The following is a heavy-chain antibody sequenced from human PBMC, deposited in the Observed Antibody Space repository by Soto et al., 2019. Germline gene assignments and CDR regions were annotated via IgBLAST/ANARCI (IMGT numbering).Heavy chain of an antibody. D-gene: IGHD6-19*01. Sequence: PSETLCLTCTVSDAALSSGGYFYTWVRQPPGKGLEWLGYIYYSGGTNYNPSLKSRVTMSLDKSKSQFSLRLISVTAAETAVYYCTREQSDDNYFDPWGQGTLVTVSS. CDR1: DAALSSGGYF. CDR3: TREQSDDNYFDP. V-gene: IGHV4-61*08. J-gene: IGHJ5*02. CDR2: IYYSGGT.